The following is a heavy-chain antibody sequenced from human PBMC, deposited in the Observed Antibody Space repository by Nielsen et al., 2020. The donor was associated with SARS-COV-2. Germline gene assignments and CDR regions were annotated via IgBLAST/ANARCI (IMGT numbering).Heavy chain of an antibody. Sequence: ASVTVSCKASGYTFTSYYMHWVRQAPGQRLEWMGWINAGNGNTKYSQKFQGRVTITRDTSASTAYMGLSSLRSEDTAVYYCARGPLAAAGTADYWGQGTLVTVSS. CDR3: ARGPLAAAGTADY. V-gene: IGHV1-3*01. CDR1: GYTFTSYY. CDR2: INAGNGNT. D-gene: IGHD6-13*01. J-gene: IGHJ4*02.